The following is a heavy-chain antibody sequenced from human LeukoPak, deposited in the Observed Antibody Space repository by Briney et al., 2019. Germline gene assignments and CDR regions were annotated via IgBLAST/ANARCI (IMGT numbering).Heavy chain of an antibody. J-gene: IGHJ6*03. D-gene: IGHD6-6*01. CDR3: ASGFLKLAYYYYYYMDV. CDR1: GGTFSSYA. CDR2: IIPIFGTA. V-gene: IGHV1-69*05. Sequence: GASVKVSCKASGGTFSSYAISWVRQAPGQGLEWMGGIIPIFGTANYAQQFQGRVTITTDESTSTAYMELSSLRSEDTAVYYCASGFLKLAYYYYYYMDVWGKGTTVTVSS.